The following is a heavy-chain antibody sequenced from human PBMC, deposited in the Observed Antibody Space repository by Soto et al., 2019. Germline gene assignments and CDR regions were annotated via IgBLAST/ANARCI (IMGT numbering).Heavy chain of an antibody. V-gene: IGHV5-51*01. CDR2: IYHEDSDT. CDR1: GFSFASYA. J-gene: IGHJ5*02. CDR3: ARCGKEFTRSFRFDL. Sequence: PGGSLRLSCAGSGFSFASYAIGWVRQVPGKGLEWVAIIYHEDSDTRYSPSFRGQVTISVDKSISTAYLKWSSLKAWDSAIYLCARCGKEFTRSFRFDLWGQ. D-gene: IGHD2-2*01.